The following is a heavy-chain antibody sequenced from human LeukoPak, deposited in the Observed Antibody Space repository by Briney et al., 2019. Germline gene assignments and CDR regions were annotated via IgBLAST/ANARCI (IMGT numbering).Heavy chain of an antibody. CDR2: ISSSSSYI. D-gene: IGHD3-22*01. CDR3: AREHYHDSSGYWDDAFDI. CDR1: VLTFSSYS. Sequence: GGSLRLSCASSVLTFSSYSMNWVRQAPGKGLEWVSSISSSSSYIYYADSVKGRFTISRDNAKNSLYLQMNSLRAEDTAVYYCAREHYHDSSGYWDDAFDIWGQGTMVTVSS. V-gene: IGHV3-21*01. J-gene: IGHJ3*02.